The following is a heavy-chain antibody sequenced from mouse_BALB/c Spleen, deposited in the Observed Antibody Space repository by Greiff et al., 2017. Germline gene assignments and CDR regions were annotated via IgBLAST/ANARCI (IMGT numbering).Heavy chain of an antibody. J-gene: IGHJ3*01. CDR2: ISTYYGDA. V-gene: IGHV1S137*01. CDR3: ARNYDYDEGPWFAY. D-gene: IGHD2-4*01. Sequence: QVQLQQPGAELVKPGASVKLSCKGSGYTFTDYAMHWVKQSHAKSLEWIGVISTYYGDASYNQKFKGKATMTVDKSSSTAYMELARLTSEDSAIYYCARNYDYDEGPWFAYWGQGTLVTVSA. CDR1: GYTFTDYA.